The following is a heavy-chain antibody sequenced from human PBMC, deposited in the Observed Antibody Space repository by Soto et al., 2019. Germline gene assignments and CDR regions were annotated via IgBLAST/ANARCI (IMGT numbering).Heavy chain of an antibody. J-gene: IGHJ6*02. V-gene: IGHV4-30-4*01. Sequence: PSETKRLTCTFFGGTIGSGDYYLSWIRQPPGKGLEWIGYIYYSGSTYYNPSLKSRVTISVDTSKNQFSLKLSSVTAAGTAVYYCARGSQPHHYGMDVWGQGNTVTVSS. D-gene: IGHD1-26*01. CDR3: ARGSQPHHYGMDV. CDR2: IYYSGST. CDR1: GGTIGSGDYY.